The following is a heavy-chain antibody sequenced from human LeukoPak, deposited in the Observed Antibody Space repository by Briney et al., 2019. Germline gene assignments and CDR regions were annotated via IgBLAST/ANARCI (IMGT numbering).Heavy chain of an antibody. CDR3: ARREGDFWSGYFDY. CDR2: IYHSGST. CDR1: GYSISSGYY. J-gene: IGHJ4*02. V-gene: IGHV4-38-2*01. Sequence: SETLSLTCAVSGYSISSGYYWVWIRQPPGKGLEWIGSIYHSGSTYYNPSLKSRVTISVDTSKNQFSLKLSSVTAADTAVYYCARREGDFWSGYFDYWGRGTLVTVSS. D-gene: IGHD3-3*01.